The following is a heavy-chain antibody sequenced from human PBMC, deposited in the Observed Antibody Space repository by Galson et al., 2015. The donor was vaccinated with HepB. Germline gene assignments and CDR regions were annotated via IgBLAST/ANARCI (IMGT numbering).Heavy chain of an antibody. CDR3: ARHVGYVRSHLYYFDF. Sequence: QSGAEVKKPGEPLRISCKGSGYSFTTYWITWVRQMPGKGLEWMGRIDPTDSYTNYSPSFQGHVTISVDKSITTAYLQWSSLKASDTAMYYCARHVGYVRSHLYYFDFWGQGTLVTVSS. V-gene: IGHV5-10-1*01. D-gene: IGHD2-15*01. CDR1: GYSFTTYW. J-gene: IGHJ4*02. CDR2: IDPTDSYT.